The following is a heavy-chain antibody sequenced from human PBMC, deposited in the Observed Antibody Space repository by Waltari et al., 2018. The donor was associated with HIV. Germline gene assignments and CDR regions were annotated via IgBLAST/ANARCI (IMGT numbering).Heavy chain of an antibody. CDR1: GVSVSNHW. V-gene: IGHV3-74*01. Sequence: VQLVESGGGSIKTGGSLRLSCTASGVSVSNHWIDWVRQGPGKGLVWVARLNSDGSSRNYADAGKGRFVISRDNARNTVYLQLNSLRFEDTAMYFCARASHYIEFSTFDGDYYFDVWGRGTRVAISS. CDR2: LNSDGSSR. J-gene: IGHJ4*02. CDR3: ARASHYIEFSTFDGDYYFDV. D-gene: IGHD2-15*01.